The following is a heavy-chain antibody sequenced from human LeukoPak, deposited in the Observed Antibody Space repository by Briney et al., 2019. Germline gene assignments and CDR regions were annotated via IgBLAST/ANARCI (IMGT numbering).Heavy chain of an antibody. CDR2: VNPNSGNT. D-gene: IGHD6-13*01. CDR1: GYTFTSYD. CDR3: AISGYSSNDAFDI. J-gene: IGHJ3*02. Sequence: ASVKVSCKASGYTFTSYDINWVRQATGQGLEWMGWVNPNSGNTGYAQKFQGRVTMTRNTSISTAYMELSSLRSEDTAVYYCAISGYSSNDAFDIWGQGTMVTVSS. V-gene: IGHV1-8*01.